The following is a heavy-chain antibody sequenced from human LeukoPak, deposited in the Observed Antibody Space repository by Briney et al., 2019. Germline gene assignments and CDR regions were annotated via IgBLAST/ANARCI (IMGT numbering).Heavy chain of an antibody. Sequence: GGSLRLSCAASGFTFSDHYMDWVRQAPGKGLEWVGRTRNKANRYTTEYAASVKARFTISRDDSKNSLYLQMNSLKTEDTAVYYCSRNEGIVGATGAFDIWGQGTMVTVSS. CDR1: GFTFSDHY. J-gene: IGHJ3*02. D-gene: IGHD1-26*01. CDR3: SRNEGIVGATGAFDI. CDR2: TRNKANRYTT. V-gene: IGHV3-72*01.